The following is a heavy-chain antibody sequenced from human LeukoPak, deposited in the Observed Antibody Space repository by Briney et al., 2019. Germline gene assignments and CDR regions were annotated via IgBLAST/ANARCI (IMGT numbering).Heavy chain of an antibody. J-gene: IGHJ4*02. CDR3: ARYRGGGDYDY. CDR1: GFTFRSSW. D-gene: IGHD4-17*01. V-gene: IGHV3-7*02. CDR2: INQDGSDK. Sequence: PGGSLRLSCAVSGFTFRSSWMSWVRQGPGKGLEGVAKINQDGSDKYYVDSVKGRFTISRDNAKNSLYLQMNSLRAEDTAVYYCARYRGGGDYDYWGQGTLVTVSS.